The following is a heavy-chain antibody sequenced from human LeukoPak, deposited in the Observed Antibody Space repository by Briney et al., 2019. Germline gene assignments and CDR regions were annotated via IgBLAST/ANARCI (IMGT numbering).Heavy chain of an antibody. CDR3: ATPGPYYYDSSGYYR. Sequence: NASETLSLTCTVSGGSITSSSYYWGWIRQPPGKGLEWIGRVYYSGSTYYNPSLKSRINICVEKAKNQFIQKLSSVTAAHAAVYYCATPGPYYYDSSGYYRWGQGTLVTVSS. CDR2: VYYSGST. CDR1: GGSITSSSYY. D-gene: IGHD3-22*01. V-gene: IGHV4-39*01. J-gene: IGHJ4*02.